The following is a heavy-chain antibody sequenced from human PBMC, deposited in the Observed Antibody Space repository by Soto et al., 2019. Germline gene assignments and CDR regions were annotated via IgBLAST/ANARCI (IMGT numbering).Heavy chain of an antibody. V-gene: IGHV3-15*05. CDR1: GFTFSNAW. CDR2: IKSKIDGGTT. D-gene: IGHD3-10*01. CDR3: STEYTVLIPPGY. Sequence: PGGSLRLSCAASGFTFSNAWINWVRQGPGRGLEWVGRIKSKIDGGTTDYAAPVKGRFTISRDDSKNTLYLQMNSLKTEGTAVYYCSTEYTVLIPPGYWGRGTLVTVSS. J-gene: IGHJ4*02.